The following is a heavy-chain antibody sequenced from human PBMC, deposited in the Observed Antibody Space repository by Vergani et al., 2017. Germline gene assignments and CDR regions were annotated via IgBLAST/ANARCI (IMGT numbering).Heavy chain of an antibody. J-gene: IGHJ4*02. D-gene: IGHD3-9*01. CDR3: ARGDYGILTGYRY. CDR1: GCTFNQYG. CDR2: INPSGGHT. V-gene: IGHV1-46*02. Sequence: QVQLVESGGGVVQPGRSLRLSCAASGCTFNQYGMHWVRQAPGQGLEWMGIINPSGGHTNYAQKFQGRVTMTRDTSTSTVYMELSSLRSEDTAIYYCARGDYGILTGYRYWGQGTLVTVSA.